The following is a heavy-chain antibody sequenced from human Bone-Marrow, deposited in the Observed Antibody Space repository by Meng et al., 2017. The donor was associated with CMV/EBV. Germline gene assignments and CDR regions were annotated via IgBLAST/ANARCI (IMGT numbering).Heavy chain of an antibody. V-gene: IGHV3-30*02. CDR3: ATGAGLRGYVGN. D-gene: IGHD5-12*01. CDR1: GLTFSHHG. CDR2: IRYVGSNK. J-gene: IGHJ4*02. Sequence: GESLKISCAASGLTFSHHGMHWVRQAPGKGLEWVSFIRYVGSNKYYTDFVKGRFTISRDNSKNTLYLQMNSLRAEDTAVYYCATGAGLRGYVGNWGQGTLVTASS.